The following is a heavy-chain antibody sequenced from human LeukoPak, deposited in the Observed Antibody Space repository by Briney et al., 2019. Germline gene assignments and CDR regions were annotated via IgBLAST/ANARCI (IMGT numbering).Heavy chain of an antibody. CDR2: IFHSGST. V-gene: IGHV4-38-2*02. CDR1: DYSNSSGFY. Sequence: KPSEILSLXCTVSDYSNSSGFYWGWIQQPPGKGLEWIVNIFHSGSTYYNPSLKSRVTISVDTSKNQFSLKLTSVTAADTAVYYCARQAVAGGHFDYWGQGTLVTVSS. CDR3: ARQAVAGGHFDY. D-gene: IGHD6-19*01. J-gene: IGHJ4*02.